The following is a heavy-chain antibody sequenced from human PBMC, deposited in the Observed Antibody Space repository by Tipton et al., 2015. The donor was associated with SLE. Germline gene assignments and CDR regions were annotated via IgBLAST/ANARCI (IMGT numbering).Heavy chain of an antibody. Sequence: TLSLTCSVSSGFNNSGSYYWTWIRQPAGKGLEWIGNIYTSGSTNYNPSLKSQVTISIDTSKNQFSLSLSLVTAADTAVYYCARALREGEWELLGYWGQGTHVTVSS. CDR2: IYTSGST. CDR3: ARALREGEWELLGY. V-gene: IGHV4-61*09. CDR1: SGFNNSGSYY. J-gene: IGHJ4*02. D-gene: IGHD1-26*01.